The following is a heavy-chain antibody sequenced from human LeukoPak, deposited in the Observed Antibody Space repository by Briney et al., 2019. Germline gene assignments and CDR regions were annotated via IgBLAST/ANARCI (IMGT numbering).Heavy chain of an antibody. CDR1: GYSFTNYW. CDR3: ARQREGYSSSWGDAFDI. Sequence: GESLKISCKGSGYSFTNYWIGWVRQMPGKGLEWMGIIYPGDSDTRYSPSFQGQVTISADKSISTAYLQWSSLKASDTAMYYCARQREGYSSSWGDAFDIWGQGTMVTVSS. D-gene: IGHD6-13*01. V-gene: IGHV5-51*01. CDR2: IYPGDSDT. J-gene: IGHJ3*02.